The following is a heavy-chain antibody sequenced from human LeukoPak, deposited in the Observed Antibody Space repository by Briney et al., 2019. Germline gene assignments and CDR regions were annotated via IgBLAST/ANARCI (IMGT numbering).Heavy chain of an antibody. CDR3: ARGSMSFEARFDP. CDR2: IYYSGST. D-gene: IGHD3/OR15-3a*01. V-gene: IGHV4-39*07. J-gene: IGHJ5*02. Sequence: SQTLSLTCTVSGDSISSGDYYWGWIRQPPGKGLEWIGSIYYSGSTYYNPSLKSRVTISVDTSKNQFSLKLSSVAAADTAVYYCARGSMSFEARFDPWGQGTLVTVSS. CDR1: GDSISSGDYY.